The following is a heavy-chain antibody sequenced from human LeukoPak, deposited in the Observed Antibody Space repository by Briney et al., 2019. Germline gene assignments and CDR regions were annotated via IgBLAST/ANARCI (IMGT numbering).Heavy chain of an antibody. CDR1: GGSISSRSDY. D-gene: IGHD4-23*01. CDR2: LDSSGST. CDR3: SRSHDYGGLYFYYYMDV. J-gene: IGHJ6*03. Sequence: SETLSLTCTVSGGSISSRSDYWGWIRQTPGKGLEWIGNLDSSGSTYYNPSLKSRVTISVGTSKNQFSLNLRSVTAADTAIYFCSRSHDYGGLYFYYYMDVWGKGSTVTVSS. V-gene: IGHV4-39*01.